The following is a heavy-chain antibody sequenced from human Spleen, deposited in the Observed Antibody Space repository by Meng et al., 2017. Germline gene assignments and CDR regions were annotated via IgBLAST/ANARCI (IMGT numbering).Heavy chain of an antibody. CDR3: ARGMWIAVAGTAKIDY. CDR2: IGHSGFT. Sequence: QPQLQESGPGLVKPSEALSLTCSVSGGSISTSGYYWGWIRQPPGKGLEWIGSIGHSGFTYYTPSLKSRVTVSIDTSKSQFSLMLTSVTAADTAVYYCARGMWIAVAGTAKIDYWGQGTLVTVSS. D-gene: IGHD6-19*01. J-gene: IGHJ4*02. CDR1: GGSISTSGYY. V-gene: IGHV4-39*02.